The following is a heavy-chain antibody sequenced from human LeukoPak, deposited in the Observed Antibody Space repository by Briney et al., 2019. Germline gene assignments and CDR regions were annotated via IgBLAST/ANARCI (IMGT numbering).Heavy chain of an antibody. CDR3: ARRADVRGAAGTKIDY. CDR2: IYHSGAT. CDR1: GHSIINSFY. V-gene: IGHV4-38-2*02. Sequence: SETLSLTCTVSGHSIINSFYWGWIRQPPGKGLEWIGSIYHSGATYYNPSLKSRVTISLDTSKNQFSLKLRSVTAADTAVYYCARRADVRGAAGTKIDYWGQGTLVTVSS. D-gene: IGHD6-13*01. J-gene: IGHJ4*02.